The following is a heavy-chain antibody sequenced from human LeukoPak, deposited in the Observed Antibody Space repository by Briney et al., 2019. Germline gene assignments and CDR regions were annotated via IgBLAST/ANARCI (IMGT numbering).Heavy chain of an antibody. D-gene: IGHD3-10*01. V-gene: IGHV3-23*01. CDR3: ARTPWSGSYYYFDY. CDR1: GITFSSYA. Sequence: PGGSLRLSCSASGITFSSYAMHWVRQAPGKGLVWVSAISATGGSSYYADSVKGRFTISRDNSKSTLYLQMNSLRAEDTAVYYCARTPWSGSYYYFDYWGQGTLVTVSS. CDR2: ISATGGSS. J-gene: IGHJ4*02.